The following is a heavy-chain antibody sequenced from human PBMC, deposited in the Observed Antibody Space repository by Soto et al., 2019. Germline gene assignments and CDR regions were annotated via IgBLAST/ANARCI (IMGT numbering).Heavy chain of an antibody. CDR2: ISPK. CDR1: GFSFRTYG. D-gene: IGHD1-1*01. CDR3: ARDDAFANENASDL. Sequence: QSGGSLRLSCAVSGFSFRTYGFHLVRQPPGKGLQWVAVISPKGHSDSVEGRFTISRDNSKDKLYLQMNNLRAEDKAVYYCARDDAFANENASDLWGQGNKFTVSS. V-gene: IGHV3-33*01. J-gene: IGHJ3*01.